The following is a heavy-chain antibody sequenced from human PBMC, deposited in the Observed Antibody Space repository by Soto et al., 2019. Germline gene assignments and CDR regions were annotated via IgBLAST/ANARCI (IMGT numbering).Heavy chain of an antibody. D-gene: IGHD2-2*01. CDR2: INPNSGVT. CDR1: VNYFTGYY. Sequence: QVQLVQSGPERKKLGASLKISCKSSVNYFTGYYWHWVQQAPGQGLEWMGWINPNSGVTNYAQRFQGRVTMTRDTSISTAYLEVKRLTSDDTAVYYCATNLFSSTSRGSDFDPLGQGTLVIVSS. V-gene: IGHV1-2*03. J-gene: IGHJ5*02. CDR3: ATNLFSSTSRGSDFDP.